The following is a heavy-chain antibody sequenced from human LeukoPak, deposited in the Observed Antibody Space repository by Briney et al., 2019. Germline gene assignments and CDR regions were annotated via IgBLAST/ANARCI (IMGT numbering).Heavy chain of an antibody. CDR3: AKDAAFDYYDSSGYPHY. Sequence: PGGSLRLSCAASGFTFSSYAMHWVRQAPGKGLAWVAFIRYDGSNKFYADSVKGRFTVSRDNSKNTLYLQMNSLRPEDTAVYYCAKDAAFDYYDSSGYPHYWGQGTLVTVSS. CDR2: IRYDGSNK. J-gene: IGHJ4*02. CDR1: GFTFSSYA. D-gene: IGHD3-22*01. V-gene: IGHV3-30*02.